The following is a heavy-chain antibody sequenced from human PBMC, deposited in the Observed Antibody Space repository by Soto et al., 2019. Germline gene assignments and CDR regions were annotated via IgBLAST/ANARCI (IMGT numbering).Heavy chain of an antibody. V-gene: IGHV3-30*18. CDR2: ISNDGSHQ. CDR3: VKDLVPGLAAAGRLLD. Sequence: GGSLRLSCAASGFIFSSYGMHWVRQAPGKGLEWVAVISNDGSHQYYADSVKGRFTISRDNARNTLYLQMTSLTAEDTATYSCVKDLVPGLAAAGRLLDWAQGTLVTVSS. CDR1: GFIFSSYG. D-gene: IGHD6-13*01. J-gene: IGHJ4*02.